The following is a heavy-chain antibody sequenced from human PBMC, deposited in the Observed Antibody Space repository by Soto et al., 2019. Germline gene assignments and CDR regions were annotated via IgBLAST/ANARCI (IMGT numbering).Heavy chain of an antibody. CDR2: IYPGDSDT. CDR3: AIVRLQCLPDDAFDS. Sequence: GESLKISCKGSGYSFTSYWIGWVRQMPGKGLEWMGIIYPGDSDTRYSPSFQGQVTISADKSISTAYLQWSSLKASDTAMYYCAIVRLQCLPDDAFDSWGQGKMVTFSS. J-gene: IGHJ3*02. D-gene: IGHD4-4*01. CDR1: GYSFTSYW. V-gene: IGHV5-51*01.